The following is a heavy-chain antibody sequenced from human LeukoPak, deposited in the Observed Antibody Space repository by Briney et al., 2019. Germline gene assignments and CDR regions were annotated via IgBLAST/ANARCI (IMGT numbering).Heavy chain of an antibody. Sequence: GGSLRLSCAASGFIFSSYGMHWVRQAPGKGLEWVAVIWYDGSNKYYADSVKGRFTISRDNSKNTLYLQMNSLRAEDTAVYYCAKRGADSGGNSALVAFDIWGQGTMVTVSS. V-gene: IGHV3-33*06. D-gene: IGHD4-23*01. CDR2: IWYDGSNK. CDR1: GFIFSSYG. CDR3: AKRGADSGGNSALVAFDI. J-gene: IGHJ3*02.